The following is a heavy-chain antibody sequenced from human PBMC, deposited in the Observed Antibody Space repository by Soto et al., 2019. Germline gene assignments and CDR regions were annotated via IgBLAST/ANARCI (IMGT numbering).Heavy chain of an antibody. CDR3: AKSPATGTGYVDH. D-gene: IGHD1-1*01. J-gene: IGHJ4*02. CDR2: ITWDGTNT. V-gene: IGHV3-43D*04. CDR1: GFTFDDYA. Sequence: EVHLVESGGVVVQPGGSLRLSCAASGFTFDDYAMHWVRQGPGKGLEWVSLITWDGTNTYYADSVKGRFTISRDNSKSSLYLQMNSLRAEDTALYYCAKSPATGTGYVDHWGQGTLVTVSS.